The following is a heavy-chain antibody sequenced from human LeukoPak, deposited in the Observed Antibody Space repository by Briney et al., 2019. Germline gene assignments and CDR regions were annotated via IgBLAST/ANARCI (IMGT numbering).Heavy chain of an antibody. Sequence: GGSLRLSCAASGFTISSYSMNWVRQAPGKGLEWVSSISSSSSSYIYYADSVKGRFTISRDNAKNSLYLQMNSLRAEDTAVYYCARSIAAFAVASWGQGTLVTVSS. V-gene: IGHV3-21*06. J-gene: IGHJ5*01. D-gene: IGHD6-6*01. CDR1: GFTISSYS. CDR2: ISSSSSSYI. CDR3: ARSIAAFAVAS.